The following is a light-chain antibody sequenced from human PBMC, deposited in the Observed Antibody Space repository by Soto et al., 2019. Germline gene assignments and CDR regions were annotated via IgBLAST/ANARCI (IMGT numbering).Light chain of an antibody. CDR3: DACGGMPNVVL. CDR1: SSNIGTNT. J-gene: IGLJ2*01. Sequence: QSVLTQPPSASGTPGQRVTISCSGRSSNIGTNTVNWYQHLPGSAPKLLIYSNNQRPSGVPYRFSGSKSGTSASLAISGLRPDDEANYSCDACGGMPNVVLFGGGTE. V-gene: IGLV1-44*01. CDR2: SNN.